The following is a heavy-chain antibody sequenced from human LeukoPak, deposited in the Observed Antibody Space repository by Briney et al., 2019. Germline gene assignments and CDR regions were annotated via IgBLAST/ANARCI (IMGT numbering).Heavy chain of an antibody. V-gene: IGHV3-33*01. D-gene: IGHD2-2*01. CDR2: IWYDGSNK. CDR1: GFTFSSYG. Sequence: GGSLRLSCAASGFTFSSYGMHWVRQAPGKGLEWVAVIWYDGSNKYYADSVKGRFTISRDNSKNTLYLQMNSLRAEDTAVYYCARGYCSSTSCPFEYWGQGTLVTVSS. CDR3: ARGYCSSTSCPFEY. J-gene: IGHJ4*02.